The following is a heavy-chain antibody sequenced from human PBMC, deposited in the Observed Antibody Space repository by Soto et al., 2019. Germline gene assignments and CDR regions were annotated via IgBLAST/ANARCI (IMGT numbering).Heavy chain of an antibody. V-gene: IGHV3-74*01. Sequence: GGSLRLSCAASGFTFTNYRIHWVRQAPGKGLVWVARINSDGTRINYADSVKGRFTISRDNAKNTVFLQMNSLRDEDSAVYFCARAGDWNYVQDFWGQGTLVTAPQ. CDR3: ARAGDWNYVQDF. CDR1: GFTFTNYR. CDR2: INSDGTRI. J-gene: IGHJ4*02. D-gene: IGHD1-7*01.